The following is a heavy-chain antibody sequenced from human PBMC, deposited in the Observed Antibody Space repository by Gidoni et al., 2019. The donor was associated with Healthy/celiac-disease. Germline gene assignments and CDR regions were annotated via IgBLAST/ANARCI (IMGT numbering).Heavy chain of an antibody. CDR2: IRSKAYGGTT. J-gene: IGHJ6*02. V-gene: IGHV3-49*04. CDR3: TRGRDDYGEYYYGMDV. CDR1: GFTFGDYA. Sequence: EVQLVESGGGLVQPGRSLRLSCTASGFTFGDYAMSWVRQAPGKGLEWVGFIRSKAYGGTTEYAASVKGRFTISRDDSKSIAYLQMNSLKTEDTAVYYCTRGRDDYGEYYYGMDVWGQGTTVTVSS. D-gene: IGHD4-17*01.